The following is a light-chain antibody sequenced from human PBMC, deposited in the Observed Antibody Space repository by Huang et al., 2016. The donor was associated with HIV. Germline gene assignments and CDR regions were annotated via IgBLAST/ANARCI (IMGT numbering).Light chain of an antibody. CDR3: QQYNNWPLT. J-gene: IGKJ4*01. CDR2: GAS. Sequence: EIVMTQSPATLSVSPGERATLSCRDSQSVSRNLAWYQQKPGQAPRLLIYGASTRATGIPARFSGSGSGTEFTLTISSLQSEDFAVYYCQQYNNWPLTFGGGTKVEIK. V-gene: IGKV3-15*01. CDR1: QSVSRN.